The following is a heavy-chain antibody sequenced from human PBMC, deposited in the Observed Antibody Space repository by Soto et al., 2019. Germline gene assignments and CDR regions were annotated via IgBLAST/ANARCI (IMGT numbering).Heavy chain of an antibody. CDR3: AKEWMATTDYYYYGMDV. CDR1: GFTFDDYA. V-gene: IGHV3-9*01. D-gene: IGHD5-12*01. CDR2: ISWNSGSI. J-gene: IGHJ6*02. Sequence: SLRLSCAASGFTFDDYAMHWVRQAPGKGLEWVSGISWNSGSIGYADSVKGRFTISRDNAKDSLYLQMNSLRAEDTALYYCAKEWMATTDYYYYGMDVWGQGTTVTVSS.